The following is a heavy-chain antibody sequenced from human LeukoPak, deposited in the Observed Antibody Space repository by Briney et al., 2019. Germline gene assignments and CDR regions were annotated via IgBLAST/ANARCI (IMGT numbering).Heavy chain of an antibody. CDR3: ARGGGLDV. Sequence: GGSLRLSCAASGFTFSSYGMHWVRQAPGKGLEWVAVIWYDGSNKYYADSVRGRFTISRDNSKNTLYLQMNSLRAEDTAVYFCARGGGLDVWGQGATVTVSS. J-gene: IGHJ6*02. CDR1: GFTFSSYG. D-gene: IGHD3-16*01. V-gene: IGHV3-33*01. CDR2: IWYDGSNK.